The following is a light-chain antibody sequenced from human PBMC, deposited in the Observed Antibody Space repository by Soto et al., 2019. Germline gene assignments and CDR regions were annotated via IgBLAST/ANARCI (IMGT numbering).Light chain of an antibody. Sequence: EIVLTQSPGTLSLSPGERATLSCRASQTVSSSYLAWYRQKPGQAPRLLICGASNRVTGIADRFSGSGSGRDFTLTITRLDPGDLAVYYCQQYGSSPLTFGGGTKVEIK. CDR2: GAS. V-gene: IGKV3-20*01. J-gene: IGKJ4*01. CDR1: QTVSSSY. CDR3: QQYGSSPLT.